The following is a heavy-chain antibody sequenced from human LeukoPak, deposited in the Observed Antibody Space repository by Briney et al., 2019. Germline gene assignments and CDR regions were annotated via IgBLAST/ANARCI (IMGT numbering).Heavy chain of an antibody. CDR2: ISSSSSYI. CDR1: GFTFSSYS. D-gene: IGHD2-15*01. Sequence: GGSLRLSCAASGFTFSSYSMNWVRQAPGKGLEWVSSISSSSSYIYYADSVKGRFTISRDNAKNSLYLQMNSLRAEDTAVYYCARVTYCSGGSCYSWNYYYYYYMDVWGKGTTVTVSS. CDR3: ARVTYCSGGSCYSWNYYYYYYMDV. J-gene: IGHJ6*03. V-gene: IGHV3-21*01.